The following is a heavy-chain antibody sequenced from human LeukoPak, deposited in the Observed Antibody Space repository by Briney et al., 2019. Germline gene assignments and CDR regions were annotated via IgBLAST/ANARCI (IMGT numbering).Heavy chain of an antibody. CDR1: GGSIKTNSYY. CDR3: ATYRGYYYYVNSGYSAS. D-gene: IGHD3-22*01. J-gene: IGHJ5*01. CDR2: LFYSGST. Sequence: PSETLSLTCTVSGGSIKTNSYYWGWIRQPPGKGLEWIGTLFYSGSTYYNPSLKSRVTMSVDTSKNQFSLILTSVTAADTAVYISATYRGYYYYVNSGYSASWGHGTLVTVSS. V-gene: IGHV4-39*01.